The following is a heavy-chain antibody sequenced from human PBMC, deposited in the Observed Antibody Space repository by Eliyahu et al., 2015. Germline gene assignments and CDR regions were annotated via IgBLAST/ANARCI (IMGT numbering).Heavy chain of an antibody. CDR2: TYPGDSDT. Sequence: EVQLVQSGAEVKKPGESLKISCKASGYTFTHYFIGWVRQMPGKGLEWMGITYPGDSDTRYSPSFRGQVTISADKSVNTAYLQWSSLKASDTAIYYCARRNGDERHAGFDPWGQGTLVTVSS. V-gene: IGHV5-51*03. J-gene: IGHJ5*02. CDR3: ARRNGDERHAGFDP. CDR1: GYTFTHYF. D-gene: IGHD7-27*01.